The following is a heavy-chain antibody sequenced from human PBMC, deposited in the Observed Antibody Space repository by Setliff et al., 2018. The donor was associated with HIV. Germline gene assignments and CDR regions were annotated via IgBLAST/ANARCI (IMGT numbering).Heavy chain of an antibody. D-gene: IGHD6-6*01. V-gene: IGHV4-59*11. CDR2: MYYSGST. J-gene: IGHJ4*02. CDR3: ARLVSSSSKFDS. Sequence: SETLSLTCTVSGGSISSHYWSWIRQPPGKGLEWIGYMYYSGSTYYNPSLKSRVTILVDTSKNQFSLKLSSVTAADTAVYYCARLVSSSSKFDSWGQGTLVTVSS. CDR1: GGSISSHY.